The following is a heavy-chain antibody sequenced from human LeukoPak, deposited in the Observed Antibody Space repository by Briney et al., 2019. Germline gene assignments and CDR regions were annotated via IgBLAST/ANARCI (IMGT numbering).Heavy chain of an antibody. D-gene: IGHD3-22*01. J-gene: IGHJ4*02. V-gene: IGHV3-33*06. CDR2: IWYDGSNK. Sequence: GGSLRLSCAASGFTFSSYGMHWVRQAPGKGLEWGAVIWYDGSNKYYADSVKGRFTISRDNSKNTLSLQMNSLRAEDTAVYYCAKDWYYDSSGYYFDYWGQGTLVTVSS. CDR3: AKDWYYDSSGYYFDY. CDR1: GFTFSSYG.